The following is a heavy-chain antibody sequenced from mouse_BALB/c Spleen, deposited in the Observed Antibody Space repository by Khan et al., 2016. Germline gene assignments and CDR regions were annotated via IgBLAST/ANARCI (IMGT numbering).Heavy chain of an antibody. V-gene: IGHV3-2*02. D-gene: IGHD2-1*01. CDR1: GYSITSDYA. Sequence: EVKLLESGPGLVKPSQSLSLTCTVTGYSITSDYAWNWIRQFPGNKLEWMGYIRYSGSTSYNPSLKSRISITRDTSRNQFFLQLNSVTTEDTTTYYCTIDGNYAPWFANWGQGTLVTVSA. CDR3: TIDGNYAPWFAN. CDR2: IRYSGST. J-gene: IGHJ3*01.